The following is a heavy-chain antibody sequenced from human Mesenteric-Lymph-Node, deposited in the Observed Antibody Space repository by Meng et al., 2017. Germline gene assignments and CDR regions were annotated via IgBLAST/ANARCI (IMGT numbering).Heavy chain of an antibody. D-gene: IGHD1-1*01. V-gene: IGHV3-21*01. CDR1: GFTFDDYG. CDR3: ARDTRGDVQLERPTRWFDP. CDR2: ISSSSSYI. J-gene: IGHJ5*02. Sequence: GGSLRLSCAASGFTFDDYGMSWVRQAPGKGLEWVSSISSSSSYIYYADSVKGRFTISRDNAKNSLYLQMNSLRAEDTAVYYCARDTRGDVQLERPTRWFDPWGQGTLVTVSS.